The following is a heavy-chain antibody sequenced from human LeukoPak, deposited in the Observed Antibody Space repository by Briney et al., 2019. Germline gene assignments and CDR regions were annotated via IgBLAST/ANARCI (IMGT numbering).Heavy chain of an antibody. CDR3: ASGRWPRPDY. D-gene: IGHD4-23*01. Sequence: SETLSLTCTVSGGSISSSSYYWGWIRQPPGEGLEWIGSIYYSGSTYYNPSLKSRVTISVDTSKNQFSLKLSSVTAADTAVYYCASGRWPRPDYWGQGTLVTVSS. V-gene: IGHV4-39*07. J-gene: IGHJ4*02. CDR1: GGSISSSSYY. CDR2: IYYSGST.